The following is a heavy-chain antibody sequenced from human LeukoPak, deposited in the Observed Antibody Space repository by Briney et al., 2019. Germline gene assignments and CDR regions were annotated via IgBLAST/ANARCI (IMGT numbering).Heavy chain of an antibody. D-gene: IGHD3-10*01. CDR1: GGPISSGVYF. V-gene: IGHV4-30-2*01. J-gene: IGHJ5*02. CDR3: ARGDGRVRGVIHPVRNWFDP. Sequence: PSETLSLTCAVSGGPISSGVYFWSWIPQPPGRGLEGNGYIYHSGSTYNTPSLKSRVTISVDRSKNQFSLKLTSVTAADTAVYYCARGDGRVRGVIHPVRNWFDPWGQGTLVTVSS. CDR2: IYHSGST.